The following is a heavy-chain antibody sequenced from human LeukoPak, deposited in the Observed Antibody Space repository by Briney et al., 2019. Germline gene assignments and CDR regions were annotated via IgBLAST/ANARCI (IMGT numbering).Heavy chain of an antibody. D-gene: IGHD3-3*01. CDR1: GFTFSSYW. J-gene: IGHJ5*02. V-gene: IGHV3-74*01. CDR2: INSDGSST. CDR3: ARGTYYDFWSGPWPFDP. Sequence: GGSLRLSCAASGFTFSSYWMHWVRQAPGKGLVWVSHINSDGSSTSYADSVKGRFTISRDNAKNTLYLQMNSLRAEDTAVYYCARGTYYDFWSGPWPFDPWGQGTLVTVSS.